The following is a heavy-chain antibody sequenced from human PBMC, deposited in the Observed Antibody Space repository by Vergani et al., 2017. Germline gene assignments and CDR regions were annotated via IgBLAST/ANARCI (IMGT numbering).Heavy chain of an antibody. CDR3: AKGHYYDSSGSYFQH. V-gene: IGHV3-30*18. J-gene: IGHJ1*01. CDR2: ISYDGTQK. Sequence: QVHLVESGGGVVQPGRSLRLSCVVSGYTSSYYGMHWVRQAPGKGLEWVAVISYDGTQKYYADSVKGRFTISRDNSKSTLYLQMNSLRTEDTAVYYCAKGHYYDSSGSYFQHWGQGTLVTVSS. D-gene: IGHD3-22*01. CDR1: GYTSSYYG.